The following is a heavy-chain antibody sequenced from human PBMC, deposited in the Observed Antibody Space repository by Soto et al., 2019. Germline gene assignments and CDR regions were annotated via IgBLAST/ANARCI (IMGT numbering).Heavy chain of an antibody. V-gene: IGHV3-21*01. CDR2: ISSSSSYI. D-gene: IGHD2-2*02. J-gene: IGHJ6*02. Sequence: GGSLRLSCAASGFTFSSYSMNWVRQAPGKGLEWVSSISSSSSYIYYADSVKGRFIISRDNAKNSLYLQMNSLRAEDTAVYYCARWDGRSNVVVPAAIGYYYDGMDVWGQGTTVTVSS. CDR1: GFTFSSYS. CDR3: ARWDGRSNVVVPAAIGYYYDGMDV.